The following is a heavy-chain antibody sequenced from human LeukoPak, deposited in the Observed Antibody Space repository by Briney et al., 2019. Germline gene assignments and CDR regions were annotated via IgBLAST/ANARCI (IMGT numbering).Heavy chain of an antibody. J-gene: IGHJ4*02. CDR1: GLTFSTYG. Sequence: GGSLRLSCAASGLTFSTYGMHWVRQAPGKGLEWVSSTSSKSNYIYYSDSVKGRFTISRDNAKNSLYLQMNSLRVADTAVYYCARARVYGYSSGGLIDYWGQGTLVTVSS. D-gene: IGHD5-18*01. CDR3: ARARVYGYSSGGLIDY. V-gene: IGHV3-21*06. CDR2: TSSKSNYI.